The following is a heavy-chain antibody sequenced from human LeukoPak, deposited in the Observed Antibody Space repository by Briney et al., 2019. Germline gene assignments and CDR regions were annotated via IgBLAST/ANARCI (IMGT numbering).Heavy chain of an antibody. CDR3: ARIKSQGVVVPLLRSTYYFDY. Sequence: PGGPLRLSCAASGFTFSSYWMSWVRQAAGKGLEWVANIKQDGSEKDYVDSVKGRFTISRDTAKNSLYLQMNSLRAEDTAVYYCARIKSQGVVVPLLRSTYYFDYWGQGTLVTVSS. V-gene: IGHV3-7*01. CDR2: IKQDGSEK. CDR1: GFTFSSYW. J-gene: IGHJ4*02. D-gene: IGHD2-21*01.